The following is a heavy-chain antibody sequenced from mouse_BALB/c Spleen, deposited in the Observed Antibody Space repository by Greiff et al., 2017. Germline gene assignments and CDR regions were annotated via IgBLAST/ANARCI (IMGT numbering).Heavy chain of an antibody. CDR2: IDPANGNT. D-gene: IGHD1-1*01. CDR1: GFNIKDTY. V-gene: IGHV14-3*02. Sequence: EVKLQESGAELVKPGASVKLSCTASGFNIKDTYMHWVKQRPEQGLEWIGRIDPANGNTKYDPKFQGKATITADTSSNTAYLQLSSLTSEDTAVYYCARTPYYYGSSYYAMDYWGQGTSVTVSS. J-gene: IGHJ4*01. CDR3: ARTPYYYGSSYYAMDY.